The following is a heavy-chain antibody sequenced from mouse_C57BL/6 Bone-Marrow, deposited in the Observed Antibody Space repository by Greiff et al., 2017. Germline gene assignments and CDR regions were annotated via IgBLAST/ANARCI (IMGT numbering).Heavy chain of an antibody. CDR3: ARVRYYGSRDYYAMDY. D-gene: IGHD1-1*01. Sequence: EVKLVESEGGLVQPGSSLKLSCTASGFTFSDYYMAWVRQVPEKGLEWVANINYDGSSTYYLDSLKSRFIISRDNAKNILYLQMISLKSEDTATYYCARVRYYGSRDYYAMDYWGQGTSATVSS. J-gene: IGHJ4*01. CDR1: GFTFSDYY. CDR2: INYDGSST. V-gene: IGHV5-16*01.